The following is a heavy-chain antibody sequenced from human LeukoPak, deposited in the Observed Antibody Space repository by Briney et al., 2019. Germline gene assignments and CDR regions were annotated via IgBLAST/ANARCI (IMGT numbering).Heavy chain of an antibody. D-gene: IGHD3-16*02. V-gene: IGHV4-34*01. Sequence: SETLSLTCAVYGESFSGYYWSWIRQPPGKGPEWIGEINHSGSTNYNPSLKSRVTISVDTSKSQFSLKLSSVTAADTAVYYCARAWGVWGSYRYPSDYWGQGTLVTVSS. J-gene: IGHJ4*02. CDR2: INHSGST. CDR1: GESFSGYY. CDR3: ARAWGVWGSYRYPSDY.